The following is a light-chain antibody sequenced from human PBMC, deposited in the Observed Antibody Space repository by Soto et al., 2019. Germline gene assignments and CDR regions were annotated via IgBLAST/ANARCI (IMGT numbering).Light chain of an antibody. CDR1: SSNIGSNY. Sequence: QSVLTQPPSASGTPGQRVTISCSGRSSNIGSNYVYWYQQLPGTAPKLLIYRNIQRPSGVPDRFSGSKSGTSASLAISGLRSEDEADYYCAAGDDSLNGFYVFGTGTKLTVL. J-gene: IGLJ1*01. CDR3: AAGDDSLNGFYV. V-gene: IGLV1-47*01. CDR2: RNI.